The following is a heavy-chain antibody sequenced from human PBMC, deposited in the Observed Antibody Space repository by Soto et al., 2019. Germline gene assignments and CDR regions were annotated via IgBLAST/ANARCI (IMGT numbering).Heavy chain of an antibody. Sequence: EVQLVESGGGLVQPGGSLKLSCAASGFTFSGSAMHWVRQASGKGLEWVGRISSKATRYATAYAASVKGRFTISSDDSKNTAYLQMTSLKTEDTAVYYWTRHDSNYACWSGSPPRSGMDVWGKGTTVTFSS. D-gene: IGHD3-3*01. CDR1: GFTFSGSA. CDR2: ISSKATRYAT. V-gene: IGHV3-73*01. CDR3: TRHDSNYACWSGSPPRSGMDV. J-gene: IGHJ6*04.